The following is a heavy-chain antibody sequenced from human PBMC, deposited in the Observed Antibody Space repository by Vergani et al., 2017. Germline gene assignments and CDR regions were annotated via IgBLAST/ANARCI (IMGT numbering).Heavy chain of an antibody. CDR2: LSASDRRE. D-gene: IGHD6-19*01. J-gene: IGHJ3*02. CDR3: AKVGGSEVAGTFGSFDI. CDR1: GFTFIMHD. Sequence: EVRLLESGGGLVQPGGSLRLSCAASGFTFIMHDMSWVRQAPGKGLEWVSTLSASDRREHYADSVKGRFNISRDNSKNTWFLHINSPRPEDTAVYYCAKVGGSEVAGTFGSFDIWGQGTMVTVSS. V-gene: IGHV3-23*01.